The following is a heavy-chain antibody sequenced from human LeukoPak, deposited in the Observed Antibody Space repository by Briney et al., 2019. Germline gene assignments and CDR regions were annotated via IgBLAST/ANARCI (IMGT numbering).Heavy chain of an antibody. Sequence: GGSLRLSCAASGFTFSSYAMSWVRQAPGKGLEWVSAISGSGGSTYYADSVKGRFTISRDNSKNTLYLQMNSLRAEDTAVYYCAKDHKQLVRLIAPHDYWGQGTLVTVS. CDR2: ISGSGGST. J-gene: IGHJ4*02. CDR1: GFTFSSYA. V-gene: IGHV3-23*01. D-gene: IGHD6-6*01. CDR3: AKDHKQLVRLIAPHDY.